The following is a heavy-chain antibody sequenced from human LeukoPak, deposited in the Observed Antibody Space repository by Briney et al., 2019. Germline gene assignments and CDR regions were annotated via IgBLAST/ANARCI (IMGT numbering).Heavy chain of an antibody. J-gene: IGHJ4*02. CDR2: INAGNGNT. D-gene: IGHD3-22*01. CDR3: ARDRFSSGYYFGVGLFDY. CDR1: GYTFTSYA. Sequence: ASVKVSCKASGYTFTSYAMHWVRQAPGQRLEWMGWINAGNGNTKYSQKFQGRVTITRDTSASTAYMELSSLRSEDTAVYYCARDRFSSGYYFGVGLFDYWGQGTLVTVS. V-gene: IGHV1-3*01.